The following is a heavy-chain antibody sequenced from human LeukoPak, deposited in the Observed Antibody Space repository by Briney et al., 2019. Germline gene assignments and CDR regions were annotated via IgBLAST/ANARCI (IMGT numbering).Heavy chain of an antibody. V-gene: IGHV4-34*01. CDR1: GGSFSGYY. Sequence: PSETLSLTCAVYGGSFSGYYWSWIRQPPGEGLEWIGEINHSGSTNYNPSLKSRVTISVDTSKNQFSLKLSSVTAADTAVYYCARGRITMVRGVPFDYWGQGTLVTVSS. CDR2: INHSGST. CDR3: ARGRITMVRGVPFDY. D-gene: IGHD3-10*01. J-gene: IGHJ4*02.